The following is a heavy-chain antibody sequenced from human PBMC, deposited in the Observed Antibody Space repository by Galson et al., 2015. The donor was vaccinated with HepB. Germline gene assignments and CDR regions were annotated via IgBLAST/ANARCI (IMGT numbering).Heavy chain of an antibody. CDR1: GYTFTTYW. V-gene: IGHV5-10-1*01. D-gene: IGHD1-26*01. CDR2: IDPRGSYT. CDR3: VRRGTSGVSYHSGTDV. Sequence: QSGAEVKKPGESLRISCKGSGYTFTTYWISWVRQMPGKGLEWMGRIDPRGSYTTYSPSFEGHVTISADTSLSTAYLQWSSLKASDTATYYCVRRGTSGVSYHSGTDVWGQGTTVTVSS. J-gene: IGHJ6*02.